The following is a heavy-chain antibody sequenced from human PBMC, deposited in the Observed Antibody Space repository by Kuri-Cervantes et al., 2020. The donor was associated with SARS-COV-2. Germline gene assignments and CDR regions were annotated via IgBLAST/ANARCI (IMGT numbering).Heavy chain of an antibody. CDR3: AKDITLERRAAAGSFDY. J-gene: IGHJ4*02. CDR2: ISRSGDYT. Sequence: GGSLRLSCAASGFTVSSNYMSWVRQAPGKGLEWVSTISRSGDYTDHSDSVKGRFTISRDNSKNTLYLQMDSLRAEDTAVYYCAKDITLERRAAAGSFDYWGQGTLVTVSS. D-gene: IGHD6-13*01. CDR1: GFTVSSNY. V-gene: IGHV3-66*02.